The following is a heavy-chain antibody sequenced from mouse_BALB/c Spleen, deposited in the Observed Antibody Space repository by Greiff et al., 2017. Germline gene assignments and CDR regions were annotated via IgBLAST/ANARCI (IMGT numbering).Heavy chain of an antibody. CDR1: GDSITSGY. J-gene: IGHJ4*01. Sequence: EVKLQESGPSLVKPSQTLSLTCSVTGDSITSGYWNWIRKFPGNKLEYMGYISYSGSTYYNPSLKSRISITRDTSKNQYYLQLNSVTTEDTATYYCARVGLDLRYAMDYWGQGTSVTVSS. CDR2: ISYSGST. D-gene: IGHD2-4*01. V-gene: IGHV3-8*02. CDR3: ARVGLDLRYAMDY.